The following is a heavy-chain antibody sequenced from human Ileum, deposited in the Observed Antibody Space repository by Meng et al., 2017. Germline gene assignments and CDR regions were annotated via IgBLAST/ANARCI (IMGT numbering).Heavy chain of an antibody. D-gene: IGHD4-17*01. V-gene: IGHV3-15*04. J-gene: IGHJ4*02. CDR3: TTEGLRCHNN. CDR1: GFSFSNAW. Sequence: EVQLVESGGGLVKHGGSLRLSCVASGFSFSNAWRSWVRLVPGKGLEWVGRIESETRGLTTYYAAPVKGRFSISRDDSKNALYLQMNSLKTEDSAIYYCTTEGLRCHNNWGQGTLVTVSS. CDR2: IESETRGLTT.